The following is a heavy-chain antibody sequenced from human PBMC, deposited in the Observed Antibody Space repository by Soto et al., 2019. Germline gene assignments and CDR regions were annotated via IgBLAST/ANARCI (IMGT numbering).Heavy chain of an antibody. V-gene: IGHV4-39*01. D-gene: IGHD3-9*01. CDR1: GGSISSSSYY. CDR2: IYYSGST. J-gene: IGHJ6*02. CDR3: ASPILTGYYARYYYGMDV. Sequence: ETLSLTCTVSGGSISSSSYYWGWIRQPPGKGLEWIGSIYYSGSTYYNPSLKSRVTISVDTSKNQFSLKLSSVTAADTAVYYCASPILTGYYARYYYGMDVWGQGTTVTVSS.